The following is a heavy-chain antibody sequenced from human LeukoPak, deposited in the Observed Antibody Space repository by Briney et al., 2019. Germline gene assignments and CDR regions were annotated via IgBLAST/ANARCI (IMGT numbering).Heavy chain of an antibody. CDR3: ARMQLVRGIAFDY. D-gene: IGHD6-6*01. CDR2: ISSSSSYI. CDR1: GFTFSSYS. J-gene: IGHJ4*02. Sequence: GGSLRLSCAASGFTFSSYSMNWVRQAPGKGLEWVSSISSSSSYIYYADSVKGRFTISRDNAKNSLYLQMNSLRAEDTAVYYCARMQLVRGIAFDYWGQGTLVTVSS. V-gene: IGHV3-21*01.